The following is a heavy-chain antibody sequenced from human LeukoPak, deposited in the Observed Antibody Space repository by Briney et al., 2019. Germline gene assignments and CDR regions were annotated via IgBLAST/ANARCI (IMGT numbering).Heavy chain of an antibody. V-gene: IGHV3-23*01. Sequence: GGSLRLSCAASGFTFSNHGINWVRQAPGKGLEWVSGISPSGDITYYTDSVQGRFTISRDNAKNSLYLQMNSLRAEDTAVYYCAELGITMIGGVWGKGTTVTISS. CDR3: AELGITMIGGV. CDR1: GFTFSNHG. D-gene: IGHD3-10*02. J-gene: IGHJ6*04. CDR2: ISPSGDIT.